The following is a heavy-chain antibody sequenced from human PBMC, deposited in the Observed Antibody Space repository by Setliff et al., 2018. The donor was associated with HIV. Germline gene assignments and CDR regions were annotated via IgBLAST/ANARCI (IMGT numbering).Heavy chain of an antibody. CDR2: IHHSGST. Sequence: TLSLTCAVSGYYIRSGYYWGWIRQPPGKGLEWIGTIHHSGSTYYSPSLKSRLSMSVDTSKNQFSLKLTSVTAADTAAYYCARDGRDVHYWGQGTLVTVSS. V-gene: IGHV4-38-2*02. CDR3: ARDGRDVHY. J-gene: IGHJ4*02. CDR1: GYYIRSGYY.